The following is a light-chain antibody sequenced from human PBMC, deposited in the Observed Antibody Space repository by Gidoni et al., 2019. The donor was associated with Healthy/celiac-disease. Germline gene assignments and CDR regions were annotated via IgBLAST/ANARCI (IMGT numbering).Light chain of an antibody. CDR3: QQYSNWPPLT. J-gene: IGKJ4*01. V-gene: IGKV3-15*01. CDR1: QSVSSN. CDR2: GAS. Sequence: IAMTQSPATLSVSPGERVTLSCRASQSVSSNLAWYQQKPGQTPRLLIYGASTRATGIPARFSGSGSGTEFTLTISSLQSEDFAVYYCQQYSNWPPLTFGGGTKVEIK.